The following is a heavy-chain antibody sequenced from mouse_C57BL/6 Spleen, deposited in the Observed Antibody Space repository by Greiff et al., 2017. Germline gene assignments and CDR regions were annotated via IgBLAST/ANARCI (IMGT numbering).Heavy chain of an antibody. CDR1: GFTFSSYA. CDR2: ISDGGSYT. V-gene: IGHV5-4*01. CDR3: ARGYSNFSYFDY. D-gene: IGHD2-5*01. Sequence: EVQVVESGGGLVKPGGSLKLSCAASGFTFSSYAMSWVRQTPEKRLEWVATISDGGSYTYYPDNVKGRFTISRDNAKNNLYLQMSHLKSEDTAMDYCARGYSNFSYFDYWGQGTNLTGSS. J-gene: IGHJ2*01.